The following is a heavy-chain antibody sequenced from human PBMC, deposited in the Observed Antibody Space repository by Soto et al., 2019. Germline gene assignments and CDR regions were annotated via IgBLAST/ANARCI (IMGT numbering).Heavy chain of an antibody. V-gene: IGHV1-18*04. J-gene: IGHJ6*02. D-gene: IGHD6-6*01. CDR2: ISAYNGNT. CDR3: AREGYSSSSGSNYYYYYGMDV. Sequence: VASVKVSCKASGYTFTSYGISWVRQAPGQGLEWMGWISAYNGNTNYAQKLQGRVTMTTDTSTSTAYMELRSLRSDDTAVYYCAREGYSSSSGSNYYYYYGMDVWGQGTTVTVSS. CDR1: GYTFTSYG.